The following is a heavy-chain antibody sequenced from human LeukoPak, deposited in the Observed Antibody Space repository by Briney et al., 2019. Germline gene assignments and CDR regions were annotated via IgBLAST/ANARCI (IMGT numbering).Heavy chain of an antibody. D-gene: IGHD3-10*01. CDR1: GFTFSSYA. CDR3: AKEAETYYYGSGSPGVDY. Sequence: PGGSLRLSCAASGFTFSSYAMSWVRQAPGKGLEWVSAISGSGGSTYFADSVKGRFTISRGNSKNTLYLQMNSLRAEDTAVYYCAKEAETYYYGSGSPGVDYWGQGTLVTVSS. J-gene: IGHJ4*02. V-gene: IGHV3-23*01. CDR2: ISGSGGST.